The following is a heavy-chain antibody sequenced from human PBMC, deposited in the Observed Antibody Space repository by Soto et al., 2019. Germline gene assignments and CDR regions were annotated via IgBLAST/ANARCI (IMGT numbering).Heavy chain of an antibody. Sequence: QVQLQQWGAGLLKPSETLSLTCPVYGGSLSGYFWSWIRQPPGKGLEWIGEINQLGSTNYNPSLKSGVTISVNTSKNQFSQKLSSVTAADTAVYYCARRRGYNPWGYWGQGTLVTVSS. J-gene: IGHJ4*02. CDR2: INQLGST. CDR1: GGSLSGYF. CDR3: ARRRGYNPWGY. V-gene: IGHV4-34*01. D-gene: IGHD5-12*01.